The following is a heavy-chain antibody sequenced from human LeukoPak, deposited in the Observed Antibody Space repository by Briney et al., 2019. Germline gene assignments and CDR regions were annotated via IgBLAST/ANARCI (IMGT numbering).Heavy chain of an antibody. V-gene: IGHV3-48*01. D-gene: IGHD6-6*01. J-gene: IGHJ6*03. Sequence: GGSLRLSCAASGFTFSSYSMNWVRQAPGKGLEWVSYISSSSSTIYYADSVKGRFTISRDNAKNSLYLQMNSLRAEDTAVYYCARTSSRQLGVRYYYYMDVWGKGTTVTVSS. CDR1: GFTFSSYS. CDR2: ISSSSSTI. CDR3: ARTSSRQLGVRYYYYMDV.